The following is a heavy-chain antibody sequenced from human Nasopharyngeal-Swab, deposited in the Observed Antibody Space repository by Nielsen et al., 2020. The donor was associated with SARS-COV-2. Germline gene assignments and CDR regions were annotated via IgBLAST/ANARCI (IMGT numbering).Heavy chain of an antibody. CDR1: GFTFSDYY. CDR2: ISSSGSTI. J-gene: IGHJ3*02. V-gene: IGHV3-11*04. CDR3: ARAEEYSGSYPCSFDI. Sequence: GGSLRLSCAASGFTFSDYYMSWIRQAPGKGLEWVSYISSSGSTIYYADSVKGRFTTSRDNAKNSLYLQMNSLRAEDTAVYYCARAEEYSGSYPCSFDIWGQGTMVTVSS. D-gene: IGHD1-26*01.